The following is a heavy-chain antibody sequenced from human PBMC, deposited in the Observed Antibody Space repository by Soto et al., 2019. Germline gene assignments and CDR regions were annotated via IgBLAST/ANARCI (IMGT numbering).Heavy chain of an antibody. CDR3: PRGEYLNRSGYYSFQH. Sequence: PSETLSLTCSVSGDSVTSGDYYWTWVRQSPGKGLEWIGYISYSGNTAYNPSLSSRLTISLDTSKNHFSLKLHAATAADTAVYSCPRGEYLNRSGYYSFQHWGQGTPVTVSS. J-gene: IGHJ1*01. D-gene: IGHD3-22*01. CDR1: GDSVTSGDYY. CDR2: ISYSGNT. V-gene: IGHV4-30-4*01.